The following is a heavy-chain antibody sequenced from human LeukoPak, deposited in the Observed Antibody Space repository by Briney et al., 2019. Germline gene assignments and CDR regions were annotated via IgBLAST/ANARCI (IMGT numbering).Heavy chain of an antibody. V-gene: IGHV3-7*03. CDR2: IKQDGSEI. D-gene: IGHD3-10*01. CDR1: GFTFSSYW. Sequence: GESLRLSCAASGFTFSSYWMSWVRLAPGKGLEWVANIKQDGSEIYYVDSVKGRFTISRDNAKNSLYLQMNTLRAEDTAVYYCARVPITYYYGSGSYSCGMDVWGKGTTVSVSS. CDR3: ARVPITYYYGSGSYSCGMDV. J-gene: IGHJ6*04.